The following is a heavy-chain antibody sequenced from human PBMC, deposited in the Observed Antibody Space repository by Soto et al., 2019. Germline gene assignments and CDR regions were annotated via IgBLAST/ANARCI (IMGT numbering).Heavy chain of an antibody. D-gene: IGHD3-10*01. CDR2: ISGSGGST. J-gene: IGHJ5*02. CDR1: GFTFSSYA. Sequence: GGSLRLSCAAFGFTFSSYAMSWVRQAPGKGLEWVSAISGSGGSTYYADSVKGRFTISRDNSKNTLYLQMNSLRAEDTAVYYCAKDRSITMVRGSKNWFDPWGQGTLVTVSS. V-gene: IGHV3-23*01. CDR3: AKDRSITMVRGSKNWFDP.